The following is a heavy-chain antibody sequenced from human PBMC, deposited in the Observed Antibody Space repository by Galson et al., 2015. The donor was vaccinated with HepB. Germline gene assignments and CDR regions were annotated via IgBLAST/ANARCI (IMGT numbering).Heavy chain of an antibody. Sequence: SLRLSCAASGFTFSSYAMHWVRQAPGKRLEWVAVISYDGSNKYYADSVKGRFTISRDNSKNTLYLQMNSLRAEDTAVYYCAREGSSWYDNWFDPWGQGTLVTVSS. CDR1: GFTFSSYA. J-gene: IGHJ5*02. CDR3: AREGSSWYDNWFDP. CDR2: ISYDGSNK. D-gene: IGHD6-13*01. V-gene: IGHV3-30-3*01.